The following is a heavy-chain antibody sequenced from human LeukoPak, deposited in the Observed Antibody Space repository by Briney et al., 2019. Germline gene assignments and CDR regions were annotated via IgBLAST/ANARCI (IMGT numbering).Heavy chain of an antibody. V-gene: IGHV3-74*01. CDR1: GFTFSDYL. CDR3: ARVGPYCSGGSCYDY. Sequence: QPGGSLRLSCAASGFTFSDYLMHWVRQAPAKGLVWVSCINSDGSSTADADSVKGRSTISRDNAKNTLYLQMNSLRAEDTAIYYCARVGPYCSGGSCYDYWGQGTLVTVSS. CDR2: INSDGSST. D-gene: IGHD2-15*01. J-gene: IGHJ4*02.